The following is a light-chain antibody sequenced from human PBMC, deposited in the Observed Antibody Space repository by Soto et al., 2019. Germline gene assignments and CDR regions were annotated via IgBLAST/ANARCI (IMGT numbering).Light chain of an antibody. V-gene: IGKV1-5*03. CDR2: QAS. Sequence: DIQMTQSPSTLSGSVGDRVTITCRASPTISSWLAWYQQRRGKAPKHLIYQASTLKSGVPPRFSGSGSGTEFTLTISTLQPDNLAPNTAHTYISYSRAFGQGTRWIS. CDR3: HTYISYSRA. J-gene: IGKJ1*01. CDR1: PTISSW.